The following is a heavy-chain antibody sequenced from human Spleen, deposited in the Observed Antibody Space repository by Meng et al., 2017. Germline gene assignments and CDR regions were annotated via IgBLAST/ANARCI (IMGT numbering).Heavy chain of an antibody. J-gene: IGHJ4*02. CDR2: LSDSEYT. CDR3: ARDSDLWGFDY. D-gene: IGHD7-27*01. CDR1: GGSMRSSYYY. V-gene: IGHV4-39*07. Sequence: SETLSLTCTVSGGSMRSSYYYWGWIRQPPGKGLEWIGSLSDSEYTFYNPSLKSRVIMSIDTSKNLFSLKLSSVTAADTAVYYCARDSDLWGFDYWGQGTLVTVSS.